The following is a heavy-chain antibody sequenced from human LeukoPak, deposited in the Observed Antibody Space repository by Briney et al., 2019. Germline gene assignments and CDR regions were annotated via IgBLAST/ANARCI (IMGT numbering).Heavy chain of an antibody. V-gene: IGHV3-30*18. CDR3: AKGYLSFWVFDY. CDR1: GFTFSSYG. D-gene: IGHD3-16*01. J-gene: IGHJ4*02. CDR2: ISYDGSNK. Sequence: PGGSLRLSCAASGFTFSSYGMHWVRQAPGKGLEWVAVISYDGSNKYYADSVKGRFTISRGNSKNTLYLQMNSLRAEDTAVYYCAKGYLSFWVFDYWGQGTLVTVSS.